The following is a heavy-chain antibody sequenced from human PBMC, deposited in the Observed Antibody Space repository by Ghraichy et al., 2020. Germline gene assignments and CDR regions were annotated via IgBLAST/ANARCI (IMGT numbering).Heavy chain of an antibody. Sequence: GGSLRLSCAASGFPFSTYWMHWVRQAPGEGPVWVSRIKSDGSYTNYADSVKGRFTISRDNAKNTLYLQMNSLRAEDTAVYYCARGNSGYTLVWGRGTRVTVSS. D-gene: IGHD5-18*01. CDR3: ARGNSGYTLV. J-gene: IGHJ4*02. V-gene: IGHV3-74*01. CDR2: IKSDGSYT. CDR1: GFPFSTYW.